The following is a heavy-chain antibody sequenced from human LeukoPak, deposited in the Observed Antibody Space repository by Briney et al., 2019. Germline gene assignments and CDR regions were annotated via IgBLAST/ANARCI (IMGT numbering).Heavy chain of an antibody. CDR3: AREMATNSTTTFDY. CDR1: GFTFSSYW. Sequence: GGSLRLSCAASGFTFSSYWMSWVRQAPGKGLEWVANIKQDGSEKYYVDSVKGRFTISRDNAKNSLYLQMNSLRAEDTAVYYCAREMATNSTTTFDYWGQGTLVTVSS. D-gene: IGHD5-24*01. CDR2: IKQDGSEK. V-gene: IGHV3-7*01. J-gene: IGHJ4*02.